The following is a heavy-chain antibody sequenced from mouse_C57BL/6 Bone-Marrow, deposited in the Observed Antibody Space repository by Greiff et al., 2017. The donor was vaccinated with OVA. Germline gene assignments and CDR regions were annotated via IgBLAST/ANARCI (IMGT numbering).Heavy chain of an antibody. V-gene: IGHV5-6*02. J-gene: IGHJ3*01. Sequence: EVKLVESGGDLVKPGGSLKLSCAASGFTFSSYGMSWVRQTPDKRLEWVATISSGGSYTYSPDRVKGRFTISRDNAKNTLYLQMSSLKSEDTAMYYCARGYYGSSPFAYWGQGTLVTVSA. CDR1: GFTFSSYG. CDR3: ARGYYGSSPFAY. D-gene: IGHD1-1*01. CDR2: ISSGGSYT.